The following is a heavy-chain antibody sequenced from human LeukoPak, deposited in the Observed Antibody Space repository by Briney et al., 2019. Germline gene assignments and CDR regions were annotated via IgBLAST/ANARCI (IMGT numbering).Heavy chain of an antibody. J-gene: IGHJ6*03. V-gene: IGHV3-33*06. CDR1: GFTFSSYG. CDR2: IWYDGSDK. D-gene: IGHD3-16*01. CDR3: AKDKDYGYYMDV. Sequence: GGSLRLSCAASGFTFSSYGMHWVRQAPGKGLEWVAVIWYDGSDKYYADSVKGRFTISRDNSKNTLYLQMNSLRAEDTAVYYCAKDKDYGYYMDVWGKGTTVTVSS.